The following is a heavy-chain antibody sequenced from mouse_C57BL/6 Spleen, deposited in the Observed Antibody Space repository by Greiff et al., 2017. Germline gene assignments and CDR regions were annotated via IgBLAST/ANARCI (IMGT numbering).Heavy chain of an antibody. J-gene: IGHJ3*01. CDR1: GFTFSDYY. Sequence: DVMLVESEGGLVQPGSSMKLSCTASGFTFSDYYMAWVRQVPEKGLEWVANINYDGSSTYYLDSLKSRFIISRDNAKNILYLQMSSLKSEDTATYYCARDETGRFAYWGQGTLVTVSA. CDR3: ARDETGRFAY. V-gene: IGHV5-16*01. CDR2: INYDGSST. D-gene: IGHD4-1*01.